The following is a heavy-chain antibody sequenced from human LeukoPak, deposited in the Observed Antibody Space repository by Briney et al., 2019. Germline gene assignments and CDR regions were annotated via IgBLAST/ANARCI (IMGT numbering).Heavy chain of an antibody. CDR2: MNPNSGNT. D-gene: IGHD3-22*01. J-gene: IGHJ4*02. CDR3: ARYAYYDSSGYVDY. V-gene: IGHV1-8*03. Sequence: SVKVSCKASGYTFTSYDINGVRQATGQGLEWLGWMNPNSGNTGYAQKFQGRVTITRNTSISTAYMELSSLRSEDTAVYYCARYAYYDSSGYVDYWGQGTLVTVSS. CDR1: GYTFTSYD.